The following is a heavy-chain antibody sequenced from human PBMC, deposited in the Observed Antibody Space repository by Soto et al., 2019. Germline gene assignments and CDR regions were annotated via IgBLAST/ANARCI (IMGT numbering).Heavy chain of an antibody. Sequence: ASVKVSCKASGYTFTSYGISWVRQAPGQGLEWMGWVSAYNGNTNYAQKLQGRVTMTTDTSTSTGYMELRSLRSDDTAAYYCARGLYSSGWHSSDDAFDISGQGTIVNVS. CDR2: VSAYNGNT. CDR3: ARGLYSSGWHSSDDAFDI. J-gene: IGHJ3*02. D-gene: IGHD6-19*01. V-gene: IGHV1-18*01. CDR1: GYTFTSYG.